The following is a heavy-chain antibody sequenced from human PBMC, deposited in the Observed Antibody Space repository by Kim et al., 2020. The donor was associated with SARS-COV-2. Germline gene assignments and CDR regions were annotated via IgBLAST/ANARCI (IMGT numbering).Heavy chain of an antibody. V-gene: IGHV3-64D*06. Sequence: GGSLRLSCSASGFTFSSYAMHWVRQAPGKGLEYVSAISSNGGSTYYADSVKGRFTISRDNSKNTLYLQMSSLRAEDTAVYYCRGLMATIGSDAFDIWGQGTMVTVSS. D-gene: IGHD5-12*01. CDR2: ISSNGGST. CDR3: RGLMATIGSDAFDI. CDR1: GFTFSSYA. J-gene: IGHJ3*02.